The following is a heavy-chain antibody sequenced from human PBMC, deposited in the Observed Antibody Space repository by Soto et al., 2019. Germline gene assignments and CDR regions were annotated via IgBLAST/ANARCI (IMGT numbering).Heavy chain of an antibody. J-gene: IGHJ6*02. D-gene: IGHD6-13*01. Sequence: GESLKISCKGSGYSFTSYWIGWVRQMPGKGLEWMGIIYPGDSDTRYSPSFQGQVTISADKSISTAYLQWSSLKASDTAMYYCERIIAEENKGGYYYYGMDVWGQGTTVTVSS. V-gene: IGHV5-51*01. CDR3: ERIIAEENKGGYYYYGMDV. CDR1: GYSFTSYW. CDR2: IYPGDSDT.